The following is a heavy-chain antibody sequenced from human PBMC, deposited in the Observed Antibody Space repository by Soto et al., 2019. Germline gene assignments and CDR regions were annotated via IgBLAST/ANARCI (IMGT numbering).Heavy chain of an antibody. J-gene: IGHJ6*02. CDR3: ARDVITVIGGQIYYYFGMDV. V-gene: IGHV4-34*01. CDR2: INQSGTT. CDR1: GGSFMEYY. D-gene: IGHD3-10*01. Sequence: SETLSLTCAVGGGSFMEYYWSWIRQPPGKGLEWIGEINQSGTTHYNPSLKRRLNITIDTSKNQFSLKLTSVTAADTATYYCARDVITVIGGQIYYYFGMDVWGQGTTVTVSS.